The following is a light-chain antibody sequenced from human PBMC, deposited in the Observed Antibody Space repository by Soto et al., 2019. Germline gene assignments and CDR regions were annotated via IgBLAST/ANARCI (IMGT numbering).Light chain of an antibody. V-gene: IGKV1-6*01. CDR3: LQDYNYPPT. Sequence: AIPMTQSPSSLSASVGDRVTITCRASQGIRNDLGWYQQKPGNAPKLLIYAASSLQNGGPSRFSGSGSGTDFTLTISSRQPEDFATYYCLQDYNYPPTFGQGTKVEIK. CDR2: AAS. CDR1: QGIRND. J-gene: IGKJ1*01.